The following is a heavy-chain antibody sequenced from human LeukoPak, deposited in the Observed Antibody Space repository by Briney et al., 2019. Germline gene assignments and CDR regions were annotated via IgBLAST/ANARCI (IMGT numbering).Heavy chain of an antibody. V-gene: IGHV3-7*04. J-gene: IGHJ4*02. D-gene: IGHD1-1*01. CDR1: GFPFR. CDR3: TTENWYVFEN. CDR2: ITLDGGDS. Sequence: GGSLRLSCAASGFPFRMAWVRQAPGKGLEWVATITLDGGDSYYVDSVKGRFTVSRDSAKNSLYLQMNSLRAEDTAVFYCTTENWYVFENWGQGSLVTVPS.